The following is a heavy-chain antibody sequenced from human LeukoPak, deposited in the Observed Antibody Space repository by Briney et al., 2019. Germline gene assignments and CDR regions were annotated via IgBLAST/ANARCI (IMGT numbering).Heavy chain of an antibody. D-gene: IGHD1-26*01. J-gene: IGHJ4*02. CDR2: ISGSGGST. CDR3: ALLSGTYLVDY. V-gene: IGHV3-23*01. CDR1: GFTFSSYA. Sequence: GGSLRLSWAASGFTFSSYAMSWVRQAPGKGLEWVSAISGSGGSTYYADSVKGRFTISRDNSKNTLYLQMNSLRAEDTALYYCALLSGTYLVDYWGQGALVTVSS.